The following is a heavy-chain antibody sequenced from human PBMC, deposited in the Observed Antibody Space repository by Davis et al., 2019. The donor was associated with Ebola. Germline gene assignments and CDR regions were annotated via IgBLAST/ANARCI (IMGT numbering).Heavy chain of an antibody. V-gene: IGHV4-34*01. J-gene: IGHJ4*02. CDR1: GVSFSDHY. Sequence: MPSETLSLTCAVSGVSFSDHYWSWIRQPPGKGLEWIGEINHSGDTDYNPSLKTRVTISVDPSRNQISLKLRSVTAADTAIYYCARGRRYSYGPPRYWGQGTLVTVSS. D-gene: IGHD5-18*01. CDR3: ARGRRYSYGPPRY. CDR2: INHSGDT.